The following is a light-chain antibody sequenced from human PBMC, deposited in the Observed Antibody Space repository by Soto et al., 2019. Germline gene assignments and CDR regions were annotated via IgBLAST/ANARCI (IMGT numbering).Light chain of an antibody. J-gene: IGKJ1*01. V-gene: IGKV3-20*01. CDR2: GAS. CDR3: QHYGSSLWT. CDR1: QSITSTY. Sequence: ETVLTQSPGTLSLSPGERATLSCRASQSITSTYLTWYQQKPGQAPRLLIYGASSRATGIPDGFSGSGSGTDFTLTINRLEPEDFAVYYCQHYGSSLWTFGQGTKVEVK.